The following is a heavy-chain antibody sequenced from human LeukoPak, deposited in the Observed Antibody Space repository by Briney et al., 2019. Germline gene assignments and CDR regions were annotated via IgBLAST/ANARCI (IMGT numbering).Heavy chain of an antibody. Sequence: GESLKISCKASGYTFNNYWIGWVRQVPGRGLEWMGMRYPDGSASTYHPSFEGRVTISADQSVTTAYLEWNSLKASDTALYYCARPFGGRDGYNFNVGFVYAFDIWGQGTMVTVSS. CDR1: GYTFNNYW. V-gene: IGHV5-51*01. J-gene: IGHJ3*02. CDR2: RYPDGSAS. CDR3: ARPFGGRDGYNFNVGFVYAFDI. D-gene: IGHD5-24*01.